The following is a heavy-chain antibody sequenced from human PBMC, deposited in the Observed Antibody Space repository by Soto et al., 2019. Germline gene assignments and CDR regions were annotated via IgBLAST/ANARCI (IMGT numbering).Heavy chain of an antibody. CDR3: AVNYYESAFDI. CDR1: GFTFSDYY. D-gene: IGHD3-22*01. J-gene: IGHJ3*02. CDR2: ISSSSSYT. Sequence: LRLSCAASGFTFSDYYMSWIRQAPGKGLEWVSYISSSSSYTNYADSVKGRFTISRDNAKNSLYLQMNSLRAEDTAVYYCAVNYYESAFDIWGQGTMVTVSS. V-gene: IGHV3-11*06.